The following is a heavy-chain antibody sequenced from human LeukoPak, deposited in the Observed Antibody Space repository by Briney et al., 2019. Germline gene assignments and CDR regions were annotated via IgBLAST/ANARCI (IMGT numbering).Heavy chain of an antibody. J-gene: IGHJ4*02. V-gene: IGHV3-7*01. Sequence: GGSLRLSCTASGVTFSSFWMAWGGQAPGKGVEGVANIKEDGSVQHYGESVKGRVTISRDNNKNSLYLQMNNLRADDTALYYCATSYDSSGCDWGQGTLVTVSS. D-gene: IGHD3-22*01. CDR3: ATSYDSSGCD. CDR2: IKEDGSVQ. CDR1: GVTFSSFW.